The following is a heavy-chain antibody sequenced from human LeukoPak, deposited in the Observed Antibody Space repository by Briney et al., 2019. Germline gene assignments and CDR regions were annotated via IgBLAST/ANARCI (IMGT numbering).Heavy chain of an antibody. CDR1: GFTFDDFA. V-gene: IGHV3-9*01. D-gene: IGHD3-16*01. CDR2: ISWNSGSI. Sequence: GGSLRLSCAASGFTFDDFAMHWVRQAPGKGLEWVSGISWNSGSIGYVDSVKGRFTISRDDAKNSLYLQMNSLRAEDTALYYCAKDIIPGEPAGVAFDIWGQGTMVTVSS. CDR3: AKDIIPGEPAGVAFDI. J-gene: IGHJ3*02.